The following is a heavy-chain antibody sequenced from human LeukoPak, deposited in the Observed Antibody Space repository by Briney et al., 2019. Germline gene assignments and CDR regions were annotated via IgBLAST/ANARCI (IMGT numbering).Heavy chain of an antibody. CDR1: GFTVSSNY. D-gene: IGHD6-19*01. CDR2: IYSGGST. CDR3: AKDQRQWLVGPDY. Sequence: GGSLRLSCAASGFTVSSNYMSWVRQAPGKGLEWVSVIYSGGSTYYADSVKGRFTISRDNSKNTLYLQMNSLRAEDTAVYYCAKDQRQWLVGPDYWGQGTLVTVSS. J-gene: IGHJ4*02. V-gene: IGHV3-53*01.